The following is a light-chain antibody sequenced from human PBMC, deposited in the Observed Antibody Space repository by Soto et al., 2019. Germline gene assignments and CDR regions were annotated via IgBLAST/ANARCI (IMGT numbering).Light chain of an antibody. CDR1: SSDVGGYNY. J-gene: IGLJ3*02. CDR2: DVS. CDR3: CSYAGSYTWV. Sequence: QSALTQPRSVSGSPGQSVTISCTGTSSDVGGYNYVSWYHQHPGKAPKLLIYDVSKRPSGVPGRFSGSKSAHTASLTISGLQAEDEADYYCCSYAGSYTWVFGGGTKLTVL. V-gene: IGLV2-11*01.